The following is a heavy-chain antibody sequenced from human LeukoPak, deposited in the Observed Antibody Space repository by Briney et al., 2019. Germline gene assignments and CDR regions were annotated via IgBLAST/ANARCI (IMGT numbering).Heavy chain of an antibody. D-gene: IGHD1-26*01. CDR1: GYTFTSYY. CDR2: INPSGGRT. J-gene: IGHJ6*03. V-gene: IGHV1-46*01. CDR3: ARDRSGSYYYYYYMDV. Sequence: GGSVKVSCKASGYTFTSYYMHWGRQAPGQGLEWRGIINPSGGRTSYAQKFQDRVTMTRDTSTSTVYMELSSLRSEDTAVYYCARDRSGSYYYYYYMDVWGKGTTVTIPS.